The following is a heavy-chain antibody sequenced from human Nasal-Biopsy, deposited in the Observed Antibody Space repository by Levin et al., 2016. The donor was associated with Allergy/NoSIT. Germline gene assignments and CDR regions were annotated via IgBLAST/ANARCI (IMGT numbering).Heavy chain of an antibody. CDR2: IIPILDTT. J-gene: IGHJ6*02. D-gene: IGHD3-16*01. Sequence: SVKVSCKASGDTFNNYAISWVRQAPGQGLEWMGRIIPILDTTYYAQKFQGRVTITAGRFTNTAYMELSSLKSDDTAVYYCAGGVHGVMPGLDLWGQGTTVTVSS. V-gene: IGHV1-69*04. CDR1: GDTFNNYA. CDR3: AGGVHGVMPGLDL.